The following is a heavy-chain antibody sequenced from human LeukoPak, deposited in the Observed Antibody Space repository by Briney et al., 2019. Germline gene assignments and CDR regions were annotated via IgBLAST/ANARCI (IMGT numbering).Heavy chain of an antibody. J-gene: IGHJ4*02. CDR2: ISWYSGAL. CDR3: VRGRPSDY. CDR1: GFAFNNYA. Sequence: GGSLRLSCAASGFAFNNYAMRCVRQAAGNGLEWVSGISWYSGALGYADSVRGRFTISRDNAKNSLYLQMNSLRAEDTALYYCVRGRPSDYWGQGTLVTVSS. D-gene: IGHD3-10*01. V-gene: IGHV3-9*01.